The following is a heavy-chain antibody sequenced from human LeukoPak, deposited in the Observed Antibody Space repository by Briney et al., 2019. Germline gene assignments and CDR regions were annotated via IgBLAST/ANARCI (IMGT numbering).Heavy chain of an antibody. CDR1: GASINNYY. J-gene: IGHJ4*02. CDR3: ARLGGGYSYGYYLDY. Sequence: SETLSLTCTVSGASINNYYWSWIRQPPGKGLEYIRFIYYSGTTNYNPSLKSRVTISVDTSKNQFSLKLSSVTAADTAVYYCARLGGGYSYGYYLDYWGQGTLVTVSS. D-gene: IGHD5-18*01. CDR2: IYYSGTT. V-gene: IGHV4-59*08.